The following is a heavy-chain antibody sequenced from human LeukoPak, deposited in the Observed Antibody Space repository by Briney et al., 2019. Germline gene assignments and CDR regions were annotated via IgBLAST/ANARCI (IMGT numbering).Heavy chain of an antibody. CDR2: ISYDGSNK. V-gene: IGHV3-30*03. CDR3: ATLWFGEPTFDY. CDR1: GFTFSSYG. Sequence: GGSLRLSCAASGFTFSSYGMHWVRQAPGKGLEWVAVISYDGSNKYYADSVKDRFTISRDNSRNTLYLQMNSLRAEDTAVYYCATLWFGEPTFDYWGQGTLVTVSS. J-gene: IGHJ4*02. D-gene: IGHD3-10*01.